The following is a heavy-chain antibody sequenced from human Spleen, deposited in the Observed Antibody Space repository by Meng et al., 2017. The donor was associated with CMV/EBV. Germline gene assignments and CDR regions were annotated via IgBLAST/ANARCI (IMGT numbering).Heavy chain of an antibody. CDR3: TIFVVPGWGLDV. CDR1: GFTFSSYA. J-gene: IGHJ6*02. D-gene: IGHD3-3*02. CDR2: IYRGASST. V-gene: IGHV3-23*03. Sequence: GESLKISCAASGFTFSSYAMSWVRQAPGKGLEWVSVIYRGASSTYYADSVKGRFTISRDDSKTTLYLHMSSLRAEDTAVYYCTIFVVPGWGLDVWGQGTTVTVSS.